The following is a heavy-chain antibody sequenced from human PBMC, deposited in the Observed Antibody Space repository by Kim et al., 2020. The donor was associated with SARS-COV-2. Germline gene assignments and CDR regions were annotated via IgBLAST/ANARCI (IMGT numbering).Heavy chain of an antibody. V-gene: IGHV4-39*01. J-gene: IGHJ4*02. D-gene: IGHD1-26*01. CDR1: GGSISSSSYY. CDR2: IYDSGST. Sequence: SETLSLTCTVSGGSISSSSYYWGWIRQPPGKGLEWIGSIYDSGSTYYNPSLKSRVTISVDTSKNQFSLKLSSVTAADTAVYYCARLLRTVGSDYWGQGTLVTVSS. CDR3: ARLLRTVGSDY.